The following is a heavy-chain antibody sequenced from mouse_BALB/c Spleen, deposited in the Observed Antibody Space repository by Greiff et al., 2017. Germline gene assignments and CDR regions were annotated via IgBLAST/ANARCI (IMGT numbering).Heavy chain of an antibody. Sequence: VQLQQSGAELVRPGTSVKISCKASGYTFTNYWLGWVKQRPGHGLEWIGDIYPGGGNTNYNEKLKGKATLTADTSSSTAYMQLSILTSEASAVYFCARRGHVPYFDYWGQGTTLTVSS. CDR1: GYTFTNYW. V-gene: IGHV1-63*02. CDR3: ARRGHVPYFDY. CDR2: IYPGGGNT. D-gene: IGHD3-3*01. J-gene: IGHJ2*01.